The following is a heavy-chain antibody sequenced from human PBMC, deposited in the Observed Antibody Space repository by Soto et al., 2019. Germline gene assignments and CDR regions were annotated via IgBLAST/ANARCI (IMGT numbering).Heavy chain of an antibody. CDR2: INHSGST. CDR3: ARGRYYYDSSGYYCY. D-gene: IGHD3-22*01. CDR1: GGSFSGYY. Sequence: SETLSLTCAVYGGSFSGYYWSWIRQPPGKGLEWIGEINHSGSTNYNPSLKSRVTISVDTSKNQFSLKLSSVTAADTAVYYCARGRYYYDSSGYYCYWGQGTLVTVSS. V-gene: IGHV4-34*01. J-gene: IGHJ4*02.